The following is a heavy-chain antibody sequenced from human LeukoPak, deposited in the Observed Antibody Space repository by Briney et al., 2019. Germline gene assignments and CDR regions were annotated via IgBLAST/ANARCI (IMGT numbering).Heavy chain of an antibody. V-gene: IGHV4-39*07. CDR3: ASWSGSYLAFDN. CDR2: IYYSRNT. D-gene: IGHD1-26*01. Sequence: SETLSLTCTVSGDSITSTSYYWGWIRQSPGKGLEWIGSIYYSRNTFYNPSLKSRITITVDTSKNQFSLTLSSVTAADTAVYYCASWSGSYLAFDNWGQGTLVTVSS. J-gene: IGHJ4*02. CDR1: GDSITSTSYY.